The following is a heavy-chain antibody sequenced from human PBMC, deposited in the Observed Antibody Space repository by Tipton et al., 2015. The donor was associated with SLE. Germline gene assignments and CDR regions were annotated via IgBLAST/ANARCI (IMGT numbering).Heavy chain of an antibody. D-gene: IGHD1-1*01. CDR1: GYTIGSDFF. CDR2: LSQTGTA. V-gene: IGHV4-38-2*02. Sequence: GLVKPSETLSLNCTVSGYTIGSDFFWGWIRQSPGKGLEWIGSLSQTGTAYYNSSLRSRVSISIDTSKNQFSLILLSVTAADTAVYFCARHVWDWNHFYFDYWGQGTLVTVSS. CDR3: ARHVWDWNHFYFDY. J-gene: IGHJ4*02.